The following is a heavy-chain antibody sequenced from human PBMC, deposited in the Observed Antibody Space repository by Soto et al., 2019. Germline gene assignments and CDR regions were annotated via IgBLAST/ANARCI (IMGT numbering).Heavy chain of an antibody. Sequence: EVQLVESGGGLVQPGGSLRLSCAASGFTFSSYSMNWVRQAPGKGLEWVSYISSSSTTKYYAASVKGRFTISRDKAKNSLYRRVNSLRAEDTAGYCCARDGCSGSNCLNWFDPWGQGTLVTVSS. D-gene: IGHD2-15*01. CDR3: ARDGCSGSNCLNWFDP. CDR1: GFTFSSYS. CDR2: ISSSSTTK. V-gene: IGHV3-48*01. J-gene: IGHJ5*02.